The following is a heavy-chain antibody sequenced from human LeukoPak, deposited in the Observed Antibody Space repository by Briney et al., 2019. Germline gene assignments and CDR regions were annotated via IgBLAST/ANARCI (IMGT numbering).Heavy chain of an antibody. Sequence: TASETLSLTCTVSGGSISSSSYYWGWIRQPPGKGLEWIGSIYYSGSTYYNPSLKSRVTISVDTSKNQFSLKLSSVTAADTAVYYCARLHWEAAAGHDYWGQGTLVTVSS. J-gene: IGHJ4*02. CDR1: GGSISSSSYY. CDR3: ARLHWEAAAGHDY. D-gene: IGHD6-13*01. V-gene: IGHV4-39*07. CDR2: IYYSGST.